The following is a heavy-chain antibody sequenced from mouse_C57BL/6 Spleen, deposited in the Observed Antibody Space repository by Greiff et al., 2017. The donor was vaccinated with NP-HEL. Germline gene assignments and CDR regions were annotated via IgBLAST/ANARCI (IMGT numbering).Heavy chain of an antibody. CDR2: ISSGSSTI. D-gene: IGHD1-1*01. CDR1: GFTFSDYG. Sequence: EVQGVESGGGLVKPGGSLKLSCAASGFTFSDYGMHWVRQAPEKGLEWVAYISSGSSTIYYADTVKGRFTISRDNAKNTLLLQMPSLRSEDTAMYYCARRYYCGGEFDYWGQGTTLTVSS. V-gene: IGHV5-17*01. CDR3: ARRYYCGGEFDY. J-gene: IGHJ2*01.